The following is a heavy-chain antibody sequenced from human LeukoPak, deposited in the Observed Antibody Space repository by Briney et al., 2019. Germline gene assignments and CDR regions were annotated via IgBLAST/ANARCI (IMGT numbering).Heavy chain of an antibody. Sequence: PSETLSLTCTVSGDSIIGYYWSRVRQSPMKRLEWIAYIRSTGATNYSPSLRSRVTISMDTSKNQFSLKLTSVTAADTAVYFCARHFSYGPASYPLDSWGQGTLVTVSS. CDR3: ARHFSYGPASYPLDS. CDR1: GDSIIGYY. D-gene: IGHD3-10*01. V-gene: IGHV4-59*08. CDR2: IRSTGAT. J-gene: IGHJ5*01.